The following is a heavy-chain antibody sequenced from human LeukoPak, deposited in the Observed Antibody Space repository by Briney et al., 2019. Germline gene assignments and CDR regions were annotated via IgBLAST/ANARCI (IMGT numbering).Heavy chain of an antibody. J-gene: IGHJ4*02. CDR3: ARVSFVWGSYRPLDY. CDR1: GYTFTGYY. V-gene: IGHV1-2*02. Sequence: GASVKVSCKDSGYTFTGYYMHWVRLAPGQGLEWMGWINPNSGGTNYAQKFQGRVTMTRDTSISTAYMELSRLRSDDTAVYYCARVSFVWGSYRPLDYWGQGTLVTVSS. CDR2: INPNSGGT. D-gene: IGHD3-16*02.